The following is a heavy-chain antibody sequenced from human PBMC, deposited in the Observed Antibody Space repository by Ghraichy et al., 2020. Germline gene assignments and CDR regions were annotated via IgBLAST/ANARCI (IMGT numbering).Heavy chain of an antibody. CDR3: ARGQTSGWSRDLEWWFDS. CDR1: RDTVSSARAT. Sequence: SQTLSLTCTISRDTVSSARATWNWIRQSPSRGLEWLGRTYYKYQWYSDYAPSEDRRIIITPDTSNNQFQLHLNSVTPEDTGIYFCARGQTSGWSRDLEWWFDSWGQGTLVTVS. D-gene: IGHD6-19*01. J-gene: IGHJ5*01. V-gene: IGHV6-1*01. CDR2: TYYKYQWYS.